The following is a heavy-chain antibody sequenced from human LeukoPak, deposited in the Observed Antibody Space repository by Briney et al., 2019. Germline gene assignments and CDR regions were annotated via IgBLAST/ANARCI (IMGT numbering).Heavy chain of an antibody. Sequence: GGSLRLSCAASGFTFSRYAMHWVRQAPGKGLDWVADISSDGNSKYYPDSVKGRFTISRDNSRNTLYLQMNSLRLDDTAVYYCAREESGTAVGYWGQGTLVTVSS. CDR3: AREESGTAVGY. V-gene: IGHV3-30-3*01. CDR1: GFTFSRYA. J-gene: IGHJ4*02. D-gene: IGHD5-18*01. CDR2: ISSDGNSK.